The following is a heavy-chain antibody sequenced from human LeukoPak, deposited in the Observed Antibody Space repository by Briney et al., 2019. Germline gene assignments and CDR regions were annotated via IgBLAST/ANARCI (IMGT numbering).Heavy chain of an antibody. CDR1: RGSISTYY. CDR3: ARAKYYYDSSGYYGAFDI. CDR2: INHSGST. J-gene: IGHJ3*02. D-gene: IGHD3-22*01. Sequence: SETLSLTCTVSRGSISTYYWSWIRQPPGKGLEWIGEINHSGSTNYNPSLKSRVTISVDTSKNQFSLKLSSVTAADTAVYYCARAKYYYDSSGYYGAFDIWGQGTMVTVSS. V-gene: IGHV4-34*01.